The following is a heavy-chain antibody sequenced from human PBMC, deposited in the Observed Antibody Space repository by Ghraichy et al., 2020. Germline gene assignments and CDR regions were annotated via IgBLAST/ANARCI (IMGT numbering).Heavy chain of an antibody. CDR3: ARYPEYKRRFDP. CDR2: INHSGST. J-gene: IGHJ5*02. D-gene: IGHD1-1*01. CDR1: GGSFSGYY. V-gene: IGHV4-34*01. Sequence: GSLRLSCAVYGGSFSGYYWSWIRQPPGKGLEWIGEINHSGSTNYNPSLKSRVTISVDTSKNQFSLKLSSVTAADTAVYYCARYPEYKRRFDPWGQRTLVTVSS.